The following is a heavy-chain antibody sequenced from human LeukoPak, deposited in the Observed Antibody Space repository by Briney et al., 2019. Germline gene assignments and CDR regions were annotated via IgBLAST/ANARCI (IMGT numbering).Heavy chain of an antibody. CDR2: INHSGST. Sequence: ASETLSLTCAVYGGSFSGYYWSWIRQPPGKGLEWIGEINHSGSTNYNPSLKSRVTISVDTSKNQFSLKLSSVTAADTAVYYCARSGSSSWYSQYNWFDPWGQETLVTVSS. V-gene: IGHV4-34*01. D-gene: IGHD6-13*01. J-gene: IGHJ5*02. CDR1: GGSFSGYY. CDR3: ARSGSSSWYSQYNWFDP.